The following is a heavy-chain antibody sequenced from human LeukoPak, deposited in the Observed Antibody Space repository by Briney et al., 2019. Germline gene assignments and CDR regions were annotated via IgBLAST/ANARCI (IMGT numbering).Heavy chain of an antibody. V-gene: IGHV3-66*01. D-gene: IGHD2-15*01. Sequence: GGSLRISCAAAGFSVGSNYMNWVRQAPGKGLEWVSTIYRDDDTYYADSVKGRFTISRDNSKNTLYLQMNSLRGEDTAVYYCARDLGYFSGGTRYVGYFDCWGQGTQVTVSS. CDR2: IYRDDDT. CDR1: GFSVGSNY. J-gene: IGHJ4*02. CDR3: ARDLGYFSGGTRYVGYFDC.